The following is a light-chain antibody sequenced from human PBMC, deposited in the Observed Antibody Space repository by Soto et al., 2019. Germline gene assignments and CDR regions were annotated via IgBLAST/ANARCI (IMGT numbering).Light chain of an antibody. Sequence: QSVLTQPRSVSGSPGQSVTISCTGTSSDVGGYNYVSWYQQHPGKAPKLMIYDVSKRPSGVPDRFSGSKSGNTASLTISGLHAEDEADYSCCSYAGSYLYVFGTGTKVTVL. CDR3: CSYAGSYLYV. J-gene: IGLJ1*01. CDR1: SSDVGGYNY. V-gene: IGLV2-11*01. CDR2: DVS.